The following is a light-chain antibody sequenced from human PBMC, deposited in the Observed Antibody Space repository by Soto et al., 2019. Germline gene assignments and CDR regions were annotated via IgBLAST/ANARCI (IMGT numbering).Light chain of an antibody. CDR2: DAS. V-gene: IGKV1-5*01. CDR3: QQYNSYPFT. CDR1: QSISSW. J-gene: IGKJ2*01. Sequence: DIQMTQSPSTLSASVGDRVTITCRASQSISSWLAWYQQKPGKAPKLLIYDASSLEIGVPSRFSGSGSGTEFTLTISSLQPDDFATYSCQQYNSYPFTFGEGTNLEIK.